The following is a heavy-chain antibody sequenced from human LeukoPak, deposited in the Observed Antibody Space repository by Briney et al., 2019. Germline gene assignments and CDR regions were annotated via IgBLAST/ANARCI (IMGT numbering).Heavy chain of an antibody. D-gene: IGHD4-17*01. CDR1: GGTFSSYA. CDR2: IIPIFGTA. Sequence: SVKVSCKASGGTFSSYAISWVRQAPGHGLEWMGGIIPIFGTANYAQKFQGRVTITADESTSTAYMELSSLRSEDTAVYYCARGSDGDYGWVYWGHGIPVTVSS. V-gene: IGHV1-69*13. J-gene: IGHJ4*01. CDR3: ARGSDGDYGWVY.